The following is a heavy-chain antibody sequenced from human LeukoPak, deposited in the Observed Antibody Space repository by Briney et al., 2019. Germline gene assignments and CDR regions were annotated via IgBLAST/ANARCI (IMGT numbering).Heavy chain of an antibody. CDR3: ARRAGAYSHPYDY. J-gene: IGHJ4*02. CDR1: GFTVSSNS. V-gene: IGHV3-53*01. Sequence: GGSLRLSCTVSGFTVSSNSMRWVRQAPGKGLVGVSFIYSDNTHYSDSVKRRFTISRDNSKNTLYLQMNSLRAEDTAVYYCARRAGAYSHPYDYWGQGTLVTVSS. CDR2: IYSDNT. D-gene: IGHD4/OR15-4a*01.